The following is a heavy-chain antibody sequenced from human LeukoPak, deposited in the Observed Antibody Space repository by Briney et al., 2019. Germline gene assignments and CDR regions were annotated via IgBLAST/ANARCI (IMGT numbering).Heavy chain of an antibody. CDR3: AREAAVSGPSYFDF. D-gene: IGHD6-19*01. Sequence: GRSLRLSCAASGFTFPIYAIHWVRQAPGKGLEWVAVISYDGSNKYYADSVKGRFTISRDNTKSTLYLQMNSLRAEDTAVYYCAREAAVSGPSYFDFWGQGTLVTVSS. V-gene: IGHV3-30-3*01. CDR1: GFTFPIYA. CDR2: ISYDGSNK. J-gene: IGHJ4*02.